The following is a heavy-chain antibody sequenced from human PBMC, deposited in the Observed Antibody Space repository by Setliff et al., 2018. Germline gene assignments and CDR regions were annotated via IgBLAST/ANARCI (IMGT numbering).Heavy chain of an antibody. CDR3: RFWSGYYKNDY. CDR1: GDSISSSTYH. Sequence: SETLSLTCTVSGDSISSSTYHWGWIRQSPGKGLEWIGNIYYNGNTNKNPSLKSRVTISVDTSRDQFSLRLSSVTAADTAVYYCRFWSGYYKNDYWGQGTLVTV. D-gene: IGHD3-3*01. J-gene: IGHJ4*02. CDR2: IYYNGNT. V-gene: IGHV4-39*01.